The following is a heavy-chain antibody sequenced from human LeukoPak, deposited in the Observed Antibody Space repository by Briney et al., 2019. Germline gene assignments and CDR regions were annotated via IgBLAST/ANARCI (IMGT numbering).Heavy chain of an antibody. V-gene: IGHV1-2*02. CDR1: GYTFTGYY. CDR2: INPNSGGT. Sequence: ASVKVSCNASGYTFTGYYMHWVRQAPGQGLKWMGWINPNSGGTNYAQKFQGRVTMTRDTSISTAYMELSRLRSDDTAVYYCARDSSSSWYVYWGQGTLVTVSS. CDR3: ARDSSSSWYVY. J-gene: IGHJ4*02. D-gene: IGHD6-13*01.